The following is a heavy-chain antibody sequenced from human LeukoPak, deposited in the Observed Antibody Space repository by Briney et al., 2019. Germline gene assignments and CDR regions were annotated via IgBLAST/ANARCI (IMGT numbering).Heavy chain of an antibody. D-gene: IGHD4-23*01. CDR3: AFSEDGGNSASDY. CDR1: GFTFSTYA. V-gene: IGHV3-23*01. Sequence: GGSLRLSCAASGFTFSTYALSWVRQVPGKGLEWVSGISNSGDNTYYADSVKGRFTISRDNSRNTLSLQMNSLRAEDTAVYYCAFSEDGGNSASDYWGQGTLVTVSS. J-gene: IGHJ4*02. CDR2: ISNSGDNT.